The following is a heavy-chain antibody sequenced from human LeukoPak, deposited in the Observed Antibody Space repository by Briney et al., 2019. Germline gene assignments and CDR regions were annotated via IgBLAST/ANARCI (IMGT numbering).Heavy chain of an antibody. CDR3: ARGPYSYDSSGAFDI. V-gene: IGHV4-39*07. Sequence: AETLSLTCTVSGGSINTPNYYWGWIRQPPGKGLEWIGTIHYSGSTYYNTSLKSRVTISVDTSKNQFSLKLSSVTAADTAVYFCARGPYSYDSSGAFDIWGQGTMVTVSS. CDR1: GGSINTPNYY. D-gene: IGHD3-22*01. CDR2: IHYSGST. J-gene: IGHJ3*02.